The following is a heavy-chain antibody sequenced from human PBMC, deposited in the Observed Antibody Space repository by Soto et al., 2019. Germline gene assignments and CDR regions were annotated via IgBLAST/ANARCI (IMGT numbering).Heavy chain of an antibody. CDR2: ISSSSSYI. D-gene: IGHD2-2*01. V-gene: IGHV3-21*01. Sequence: EVQLVESGGGLVKPGGSLRLSCAASGFTFSSYSMNWVRQAPGKGLEWVSSISSSSSYIYYADSVKGRFTISRDNAKNSLYLQMNSLRAEDTAVYYCARGIAGCSSTSCYGDYYYYMDVWGKGTTVTVSS. CDR1: GFTFSSYS. J-gene: IGHJ6*03. CDR3: ARGIAGCSSTSCYGDYYYYMDV.